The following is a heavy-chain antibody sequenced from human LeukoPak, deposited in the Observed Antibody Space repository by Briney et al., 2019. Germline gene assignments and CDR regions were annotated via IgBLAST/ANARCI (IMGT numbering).Heavy chain of an antibody. CDR1: GFTFKNYA. D-gene: IGHD2-2*01. CDR3: AKVQISTGSTFYF. Sequence: GGSLRLSCAASGFTFKNYAMSWVRQAPGKGLEWVSSIDGSGDNRYYADSVKGRFPISSDNSANTLNLQLSGLGAEDTSTYYCAKVQISTGSTFYFLGQGSLVTVSS. CDR2: IDGSGDNR. J-gene: IGHJ4*02. V-gene: IGHV3-23*01.